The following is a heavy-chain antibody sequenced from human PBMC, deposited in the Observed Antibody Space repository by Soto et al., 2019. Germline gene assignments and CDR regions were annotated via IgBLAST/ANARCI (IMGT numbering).Heavy chain of an antibody. CDR3: AKGDSSSADYFDY. J-gene: IGHJ4*02. D-gene: IGHD6-6*01. CDR2: IKQDGSEK. Sequence: EVQLVESGGGLVQPGGSLRLSCAASGFTFSSYWMSWVRQAPGKGLEWVANIKQDGSEKYYVDSVKGRFTISRDNSKNTLYLQMNSLRAEDTAVYYCAKGDSSSADYFDYWGQGTLVTVSS. V-gene: IGHV3-7*03. CDR1: GFTFSSYW.